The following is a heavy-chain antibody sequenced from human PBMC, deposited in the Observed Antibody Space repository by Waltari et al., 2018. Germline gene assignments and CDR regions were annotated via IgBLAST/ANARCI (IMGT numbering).Heavy chain of an antibody. CDR3: ASHFEDYYYYMDV. V-gene: IGHV3-21*01. CDR1: GFSFHSYT. J-gene: IGHJ6*03. Sequence: EVQLVESGGGRVTPGESLRLSCVASGFSFHSYTMNWVRQAPGKGLEWVSSIGANGDYIYYADSVKGRFTTSRDNARNSLYLQMTSLRVEDTAIYFCASHFEDYYYYMDVWGKGTTVTVSS. CDR2: IGANGDYI.